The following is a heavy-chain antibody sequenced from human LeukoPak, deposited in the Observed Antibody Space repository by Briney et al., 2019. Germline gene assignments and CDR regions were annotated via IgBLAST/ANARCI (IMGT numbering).Heavy chain of an antibody. V-gene: IGHV4-34*01. CDR1: GGSFSGYY. Sequence: PSETLSLTCAVYGGSFSGYYWSWIRQPPGKGLERIGEINHSGSTNYNPSLKSRVTISVDTSKNQFSLKLSSVTAADTAVYYCARGYSSGWYSTRGRFDYWGQGTLVTVSS. J-gene: IGHJ4*02. CDR3: ARGYSSGWYSTRGRFDY. D-gene: IGHD6-19*01. CDR2: INHSGST.